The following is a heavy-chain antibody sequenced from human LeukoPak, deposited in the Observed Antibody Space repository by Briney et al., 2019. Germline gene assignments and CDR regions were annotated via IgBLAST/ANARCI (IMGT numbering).Heavy chain of an antibody. CDR1: GGSISSYY. V-gene: IGHV4-59*01. J-gene: IGHJ4*02. CDR2: IYYSGST. Sequence: SETLSLTCTVSGGSISSYYWSWIRQPPGKGLEWIGYIYYSGSTNYNLSLKSRVTISVDTSKNQFSLKLSSVTAADTAVYYCAKDWSPYYYDSSGYYVIDYWGQGTLVTVSS. D-gene: IGHD3-22*01. CDR3: AKDWSPYYYDSSGYYVIDY.